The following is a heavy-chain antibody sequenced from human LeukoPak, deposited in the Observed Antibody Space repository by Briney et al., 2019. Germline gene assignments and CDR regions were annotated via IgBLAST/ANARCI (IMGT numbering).Heavy chain of an antibody. J-gene: IGHJ5*01. CDR3: VLAPNLNWFDF. CDR1: GDSISSFY. Sequence: SETLSLTCSVSGDSISSFYWNWIRQSPEKGLEWIGVTHYSGTTNYNPSLKSRVAMSIDTSRQEFFLRLSAVTAADTAVYYCVLAPNLNWFDFWGQGTRVTVSS. V-gene: IGHV4-59*12. D-gene: IGHD2-8*01. CDR2: THYSGTT.